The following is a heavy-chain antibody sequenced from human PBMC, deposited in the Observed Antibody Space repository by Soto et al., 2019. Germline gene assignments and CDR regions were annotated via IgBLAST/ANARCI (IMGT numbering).Heavy chain of an antibody. D-gene: IGHD3-3*01. V-gene: IGHV4-34*01. CDR3: AREGRYYDFWSGPPGGMDV. Sequence: QVQLQQWGAGLLKPSETLSLTCAVYGGSFSGYYWSWIRQPPGKGLEWSGEINHSGSTNYNPSLKSRVTISVDTSKNQFSLKLSSVTAADTAVYYCAREGRYYDFWSGPPGGMDVWGQGTTVTVSS. CDR2: INHSGST. CDR1: GGSFSGYY. J-gene: IGHJ6*02.